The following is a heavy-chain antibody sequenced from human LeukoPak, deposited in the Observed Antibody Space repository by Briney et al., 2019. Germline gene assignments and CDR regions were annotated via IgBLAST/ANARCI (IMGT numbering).Heavy chain of an antibody. CDR1: GGSFSGYY. CDR3: ARPRVAARPVGWFDP. Sequence: SETLSLTCAVYGGSFSGYYWSWIRQPPGKGLEWIGEINHSGSTNYNPSLKSRVTISVDTSKNQFSLKLSSVTAADTAVYYCARPRVAARPVGWFDPWGQGTLVTVSS. CDR2: INHSGST. V-gene: IGHV4-34*01. D-gene: IGHD6-6*01. J-gene: IGHJ5*02.